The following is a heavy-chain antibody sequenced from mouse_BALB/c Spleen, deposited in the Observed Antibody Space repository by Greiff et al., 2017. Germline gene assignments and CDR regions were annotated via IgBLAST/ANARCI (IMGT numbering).Heavy chain of an antibody. CDR1: GFTFSSYT. CDR3: TRDQGTGTFAY. J-gene: IGHJ3*01. CDR2: ISSGGSYT. V-gene: IGHV5-6-4*01. Sequence: EVNVVESGGGLVKPGGSLKLSCAASGFTFSSYTMSWVRQTPEKRLEWVATISSGGSYTYYPDSVKGRFTISRDNAKNTLYLQMSSLKSEDTAMYYCTRDQGTGTFAYWGQGTLVTVSA. D-gene: IGHD4-1*01.